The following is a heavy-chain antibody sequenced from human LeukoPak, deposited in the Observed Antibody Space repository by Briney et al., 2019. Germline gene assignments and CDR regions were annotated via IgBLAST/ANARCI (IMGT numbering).Heavy chain of an antibody. V-gene: IGHV3-20*04. Sequence: GGSLRLSCAASRFIFDDFGMTWVRQAPGKGLEWVSSINWNGDITPYADSVKGRFTISRDNAKSALYLQMNSLRPEDTALYFCTRDETGIDYWGQGTLVTVSS. CDR2: INWNGDIT. D-gene: IGHD1-1*01. CDR3: TRDETGIDY. CDR1: RFIFDDFG. J-gene: IGHJ4*02.